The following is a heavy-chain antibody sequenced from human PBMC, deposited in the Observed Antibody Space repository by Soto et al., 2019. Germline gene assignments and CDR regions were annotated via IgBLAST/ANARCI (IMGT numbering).Heavy chain of an antibody. J-gene: IGHJ4*02. Sequence: GGSPRLSCVASGFTFSDALMHWVRQTPGKGLVWVSRISGDGTRTNYADLVNGRFTISRDNARNTLYLQMSSLRVEDTALYYCARRLPAAGTFGNWGKGTLVTVSS. D-gene: IGHD2-2*01. CDR3: ARRLPAAGTFGN. CDR1: GFTFSDAL. CDR2: ISGDGTRT. V-gene: IGHV3-74*01.